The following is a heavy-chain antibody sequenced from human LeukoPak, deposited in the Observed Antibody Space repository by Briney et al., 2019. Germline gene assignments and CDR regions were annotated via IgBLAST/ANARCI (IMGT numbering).Heavy chain of an antibody. CDR1: GFTFSAYW. CDR2: IKQDGSER. CDR3: ARGRSSYGSGITDAFDI. Sequence: PGGSLRLSCAASGFTFSAYWMSWVRQAPGKGLEWVANIKQDGSERYYVDSVKGRFTISRDNSKNTLFLQMNILRADDTAVYYCARGRSSYGSGITDAFDIWGQGTMVTVSS. J-gene: IGHJ3*02. V-gene: IGHV3-7*01. D-gene: IGHD3-10*01.